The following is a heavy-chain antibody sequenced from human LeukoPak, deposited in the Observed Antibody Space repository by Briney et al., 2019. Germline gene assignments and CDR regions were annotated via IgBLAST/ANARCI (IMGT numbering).Heavy chain of an antibody. V-gene: IGHV3-13*01. Sequence: GGSLRLPCAASGFTFSSSDMHWVRQAAGKSLEWVSAIGTSADTYYPGSVKGRFTISRENARSSLYLQMNNLRAGDTAVYYCERADKGGYYDYWGREPWSPSR. CDR1: GFTFSSSD. D-gene: IGHD2-15*01. J-gene: IGHJ4*02. CDR2: IGTSADT. CDR3: ERADKGGYYDY.